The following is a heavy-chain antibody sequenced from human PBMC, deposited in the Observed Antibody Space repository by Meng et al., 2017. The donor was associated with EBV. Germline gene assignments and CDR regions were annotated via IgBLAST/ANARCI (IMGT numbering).Heavy chain of an antibody. D-gene: IGHD5-12*01. CDR1: GFTFSSYA. CDR2: ISYDGSNK. Sequence: QVQLVESGGGVVQPGRSLRLSCAASGFTFSSYAMHWVRQAPGKGLEWVAVISYDGSNKYYADSVKGRFTISRDNSKNTLYLQMNSLRAEDTTVYYCAEGQQWLRSPYFDYWGQGTLVTVSS. CDR3: AEGQQWLRSPYFDY. J-gene: IGHJ4*02. V-gene: IGHV3-30-3*01.